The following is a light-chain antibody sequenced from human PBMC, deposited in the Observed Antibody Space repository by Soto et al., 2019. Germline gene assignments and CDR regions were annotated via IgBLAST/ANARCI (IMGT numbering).Light chain of an antibody. V-gene: IGLV2-14*03. CDR2: DVS. CDR3: SSYTSSSTLEV. J-gene: IGLJ1*01. Sequence: QSALTQPASVSGSPGQSITISCTGTSSDIGGYNYVFWYQQHPGKAPKLMICDVSNRPSGVSNRFSGSKSGNTASLTISGLQAEDEADYYCSSYTSSSTLEVFGTGT. CDR1: SSDIGGYNY.